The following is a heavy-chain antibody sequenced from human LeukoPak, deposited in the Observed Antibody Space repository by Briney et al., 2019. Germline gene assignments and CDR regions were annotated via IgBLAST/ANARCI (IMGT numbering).Heavy chain of an antibody. Sequence: GGSLRLSCAASGFTFNSYVMSWVRQAQGKGVEWVSAVSGSGGSTYYGDSVKGRVTVYRDNDKNKVYVKMNSLRADDTAVYYCAKAPSMIEVVPYYWGQGTLVTVSS. CDR3: AKAPSMIEVVPYY. D-gene: IGHD3-22*01. V-gene: IGHV3-23*01. CDR1: GFTFNSYV. J-gene: IGHJ4*02. CDR2: VSGSGGST.